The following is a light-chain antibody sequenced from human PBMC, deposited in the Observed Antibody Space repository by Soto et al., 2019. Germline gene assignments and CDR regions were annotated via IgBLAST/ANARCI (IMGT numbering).Light chain of an antibody. Sequence: DIQMTQSPSTLSASVGARVTITCRASQSISSWLAWYQQKPGKAPKLLIYDASSLESGVPSRFSGSGSGTGFTLTISSLQPDDFATYYCQQYNSYQRTFGQGTKVEIK. CDR1: QSISSW. J-gene: IGKJ1*01. CDR3: QQYNSYQRT. CDR2: DAS. V-gene: IGKV1-5*01.